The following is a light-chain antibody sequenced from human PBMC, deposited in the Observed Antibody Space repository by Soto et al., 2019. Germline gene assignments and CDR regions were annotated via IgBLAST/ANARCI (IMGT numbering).Light chain of an antibody. Sequence: EIVLTQSPGTLSLSPGERATLSCRASQSVSSNYLAWYQQKPGQAPRLLIYGASSRATGIPDRFSGSGSGTDFTLTIRRLEPEDFVVYYCQQYGSSPPLTFGGGTKVEI. CDR1: QSVSSNY. CDR2: GAS. J-gene: IGKJ4*01. V-gene: IGKV3-20*01. CDR3: QQYGSSPPLT.